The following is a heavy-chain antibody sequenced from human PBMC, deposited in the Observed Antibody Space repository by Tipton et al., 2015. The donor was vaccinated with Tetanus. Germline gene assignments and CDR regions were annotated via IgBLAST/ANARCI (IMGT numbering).Heavy chain of an antibody. CDR1: GGSIRSDNYS. V-gene: IGHV4-39*01. D-gene: IGHD3-10*01. CDR3: ARHLYGYWFDP. Sequence: TLSLTCTVSGGSIRSDNYSWNWIRQPPGKGLEWIASIYFEGSTYYNPSLKNRVTIAVDTAQNLFSLSLTSVTAADTAVYYCARHLYGYWFDPWGQGALVTVSS. J-gene: IGHJ5*02. CDR2: IYFEGST.